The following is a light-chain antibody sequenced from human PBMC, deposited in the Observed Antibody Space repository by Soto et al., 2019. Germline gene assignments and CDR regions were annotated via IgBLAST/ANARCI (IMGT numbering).Light chain of an antibody. V-gene: IGKV1-39*01. Sequence: DIQMTQSPSSLSASVVDRVTITFLASQIISSYLNWYQQKPGKAPKLLIYAASSLQSGVPSRFSGSGSGTDFTLTISSLQPEDFATYYCQQSYSTPLTFGGGTKVDIK. J-gene: IGKJ4*01. CDR1: QIISSY. CDR3: QQSYSTPLT. CDR2: AAS.